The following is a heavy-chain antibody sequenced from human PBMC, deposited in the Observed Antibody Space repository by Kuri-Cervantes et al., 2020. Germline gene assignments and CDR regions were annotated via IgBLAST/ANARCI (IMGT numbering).Heavy chain of an antibody. CDR2: ISSSGSTI. J-gene: IGHJ4*02. CDR1: GFTFSSYS. D-gene: IGHD5-12*01. Sequence: GGSLRLSCAASGFTFSSYSMNWVRQAPGTGLEWVSYISSSGSTIYYADSVKGRFTISRDNAKNSLYLQMNSLRAEDTAVYYCARVSGYDSVDYWGQGTLVTVSS. V-gene: IGHV3-48*04. CDR3: ARVSGYDSVDY.